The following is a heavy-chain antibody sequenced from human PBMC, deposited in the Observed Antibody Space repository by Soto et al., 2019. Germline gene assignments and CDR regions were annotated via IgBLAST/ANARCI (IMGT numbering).Heavy chain of an antibody. CDR3: AKDQLGAETPYGMDV. J-gene: IGHJ6*02. Sequence: EVQLVESGGGLIQPGGSLRLSCAASGFTVSSNYMSWVRQAPGKGLEWVSVISGSGGSTYYADSVKGRFTISRDNSKNTLYLQMNSLRAEDTAVYYCAKDQLGAETPYGMDVWGQGTTVTVSS. CDR2: ISGSGGST. V-gene: IGHV3-23*04. CDR1: GFTVSSNY. D-gene: IGHD3-16*01.